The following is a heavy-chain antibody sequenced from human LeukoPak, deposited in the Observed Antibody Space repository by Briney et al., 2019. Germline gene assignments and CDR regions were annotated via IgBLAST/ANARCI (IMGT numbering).Heavy chain of an antibody. CDR1: GFTFGTYA. Sequence: GGSLRLSCEASGFTFGTYAMHWVRQAPGKGLEWVAFIRLDGSDKYYADSVKGRFTISRDNAKNSLYLQMNSLRAEDTAVYYCARDLTDWGQGTLVTVSS. J-gene: IGHJ4*02. V-gene: IGHV3-30*02. CDR3: ARDLTD. CDR2: IRLDGSDK.